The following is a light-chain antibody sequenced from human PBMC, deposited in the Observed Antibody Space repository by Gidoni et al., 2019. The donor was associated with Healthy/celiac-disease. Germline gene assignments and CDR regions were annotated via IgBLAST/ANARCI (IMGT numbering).Light chain of an antibody. CDR2: DVS. CDR3: CSYAGSYTLV. Sequence: QSALTQPRSVSGSPGQSVTISCTGTSSDGGGYNYVSWYQQHPGKAPKLMIYDVSKQPSGVPDRFSGSKSGNTASLTISGLQAEDEADYYCCSYAGSYTLVFGGGTKLTVL. V-gene: IGLV2-11*01. J-gene: IGLJ2*01. CDR1: SSDGGGYNY.